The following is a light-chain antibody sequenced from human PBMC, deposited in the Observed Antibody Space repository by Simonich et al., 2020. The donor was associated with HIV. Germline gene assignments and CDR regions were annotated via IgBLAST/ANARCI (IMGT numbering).Light chain of an antibody. CDR1: QSLLYIYNNKNA. CDR3: QQYFRTPLA. CDR2: GAS. V-gene: IGKV4-1*01. Sequence: DIVMTQSPDSLAVSLGERATINCKSSQSLLYIYNNKNALAWYQQKPGQPPKLLIYGASTRESGVPDRFSGRGSGTDFTLTISSLQAEDVAVYYCQQYFRTPLAFGQGTKLEIK. J-gene: IGKJ2*01.